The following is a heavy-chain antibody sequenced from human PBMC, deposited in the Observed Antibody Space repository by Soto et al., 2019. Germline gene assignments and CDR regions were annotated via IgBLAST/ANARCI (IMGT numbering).Heavy chain of an antibody. Sequence: WGSLRLSXSGSGFTFSHHSLYWVRQPPGKGLLYFSSISGSGGNIYYAESVKGRFTISRDNSKNTLYLQMTSLSSEDSAVYYCVKVSGYCTGGSCFSYFDYWGQGTPVTVSS. V-gene: IGHV3-64D*06. CDR3: VKVSGYCTGGSCFSYFDY. CDR1: GFTFSHHS. CDR2: ISGSGGNI. J-gene: IGHJ4*02. D-gene: IGHD2-15*01.